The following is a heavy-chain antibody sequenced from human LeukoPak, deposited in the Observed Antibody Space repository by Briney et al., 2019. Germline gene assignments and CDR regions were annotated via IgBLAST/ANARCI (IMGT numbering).Heavy chain of an antibody. J-gene: IGHJ1*01. D-gene: IGHD6-13*01. CDR1: GFTFSDYY. CDR2: ISSSGSTI. V-gene: IGHV3-11*01. Sequence: PGGSLRLPCAASGFTFSDYYMSWIRQAPGKGLEWVSYISSSGSTIYYADSVKGRFTISRDNAKNSLYLQMNSLRAEDTAVYYCAREARYSSSWYRYFQHWGQGTLVTVSS. CDR3: AREARYSSSWYRYFQH.